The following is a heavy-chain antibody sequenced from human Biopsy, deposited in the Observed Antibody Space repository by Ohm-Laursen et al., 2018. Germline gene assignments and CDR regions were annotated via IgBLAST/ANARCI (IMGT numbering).Heavy chain of an antibody. D-gene: IGHD1-26*01. CDR3: ARGEGSSWFDP. Sequence: SVKASCKVSGDSFTSYAIGWVRQAPGQGLEWMGGIIPIPNVATYAQKFQGRITITADESTSTAYMELSSLTSDDTAVYFCARGEGSSWFDPWGHGTLVTVSS. CDR1: GDSFTSYA. CDR2: IIPIPNVA. V-gene: IGHV1-69*10. J-gene: IGHJ5*02.